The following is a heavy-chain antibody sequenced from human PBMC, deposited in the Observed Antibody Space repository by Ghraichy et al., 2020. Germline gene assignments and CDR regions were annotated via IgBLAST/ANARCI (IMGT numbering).Heavy chain of an antibody. CDR3: ATATPSYYYDSSGYFRI. CDR2: FDPEDGET. CDR1: GYTLTELS. D-gene: IGHD3-22*01. Sequence: ASVKVSCKVSGYTLTELSMHWVRQAPGKGLEWMGGFDPEDGETIYAQKFQGRVTMTEDTSTDTAYVELSSLRSEDTAVYYCATATPSYYYDSSGYFRIWGQGTMVTVSS. J-gene: IGHJ3*02. V-gene: IGHV1-24*01.